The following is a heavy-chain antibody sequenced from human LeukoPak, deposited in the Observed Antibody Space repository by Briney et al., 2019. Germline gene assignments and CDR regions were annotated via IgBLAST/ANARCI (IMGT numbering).Heavy chain of an antibody. V-gene: IGHV6-1*01. Sequence: SQTLSLTCAISGDSVSSSSAAWNWIRRSPSRGLEWLGMTYYRSKWYNDYALSVKSRITINADTSKNQFSLQLNSVTPEDTAVYYCARDTDTNSRWSSFDYWGQGTLVTVSS. CDR3: ARDTDTNSRWSSFDY. CDR2: TYYRSKWYN. D-gene: IGHD6-13*01. J-gene: IGHJ4*02. CDR1: GDSVSSSSAA.